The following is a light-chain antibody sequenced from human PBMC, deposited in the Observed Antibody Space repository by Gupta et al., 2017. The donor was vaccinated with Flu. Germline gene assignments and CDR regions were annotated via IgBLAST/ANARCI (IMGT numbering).Light chain of an antibody. V-gene: IGLV3-1*01. CDR1: RLGDKY. Sequence: SYELTQPPSVSVSPGQTAIITCSGDRLGDKYACWYQQKPGQSPVLVSYQDTKRPSGIPERFSGSNSGNTATLTISGTQAMDEADYYCQAWDRSTAMVFGGGTKLTVL. CDR2: QDT. CDR3: QAWDRSTAMV. J-gene: IGLJ2*01.